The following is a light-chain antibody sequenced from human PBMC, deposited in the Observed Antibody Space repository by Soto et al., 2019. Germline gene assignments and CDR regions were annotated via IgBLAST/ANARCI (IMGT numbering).Light chain of an antibody. V-gene: IGLV2-14*01. Sequence: QSVLTQPASLSGSPGLSITISCTGTSSDVGNSDYVSWYQQHPGKVPKLMIYDVSNRPSGVSNRFSGSKSGNTASLTISGLQAEDEADYYCISFTTRATYVFGTGTKVTVL. CDR1: SSDVGNSDY. CDR2: DVS. CDR3: ISFTTRATYV. J-gene: IGLJ1*01.